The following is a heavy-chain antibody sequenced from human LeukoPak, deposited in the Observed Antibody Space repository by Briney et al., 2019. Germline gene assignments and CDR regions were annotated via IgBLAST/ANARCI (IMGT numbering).Heavy chain of an antibody. V-gene: IGHV3-43*02. Sequence: GGSLRLSCAASGISFDDYAMHWVRRAPGKGLEWVSLISGDGDGTYYADSVKGRFSISRDNAKNLVYLQMNSLRAEDTAVYHCARFGYVAAVDVWGQGTPVTVSS. CDR3: ARFGYVAAVDV. CDR1: GISFDDYA. J-gene: IGHJ4*02. CDR2: ISGDGDGT. D-gene: IGHD2-15*01.